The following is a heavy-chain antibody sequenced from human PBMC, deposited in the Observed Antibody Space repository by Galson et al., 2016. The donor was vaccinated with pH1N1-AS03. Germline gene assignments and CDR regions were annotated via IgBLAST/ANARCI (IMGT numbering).Heavy chain of an antibody. V-gene: IGHV3-23*01. CDR1: GFTFSDYA. Sequence: SLRLSCAASGFTFSDYAMGWVRQAPGKGLEWLAEISGTGGSPFRLREGPGHHFQRQFQEHAVSASERPRPEDTGVYYCARESRGVGAIEVGFDPWGQGTLVTVSS. D-gene: IGHD1-26*01. CDR3: ARESRGVGAIEVGFDP. CDR2: ISGTGGSP. J-gene: IGHJ5*02.